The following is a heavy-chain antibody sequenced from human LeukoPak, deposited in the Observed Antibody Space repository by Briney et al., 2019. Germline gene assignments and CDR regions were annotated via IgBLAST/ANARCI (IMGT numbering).Heavy chain of an antibody. CDR3: ARGDYVWGSYLPTYYFDY. CDR2: INTNNVNR. V-gene: IGHV1-18*01. CDR1: GYTFTSYG. Sequence: GASVKVSCKASGYTFTSYGINWVRQAPGQGLEWMGWINTNNVNRNYAQKLQGRVTMTRDTSISTAYMELSRLRSDDTAVYYCARGDYVWGSYLPTYYFDYWGQGTLVTVSS. J-gene: IGHJ4*02. D-gene: IGHD3-16*02.